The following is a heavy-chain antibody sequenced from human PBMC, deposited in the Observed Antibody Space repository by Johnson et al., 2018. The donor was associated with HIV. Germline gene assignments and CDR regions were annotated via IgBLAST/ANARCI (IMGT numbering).Heavy chain of an antibody. D-gene: IGHD3-22*01. CDR3: ARDLVIVVVITPGAFDI. Sequence: VQLVESGGGLVQPGRSLRLSCAASGFTFDDYAMHWVRQAPGKGLEWVSGIRWNSGSIGYADSVKGRFTISRDNAKNSLYLQMNSLRAEDTALYYCARDLVIVVVITPGAFDIWGQGTMVTVSS. CDR2: IRWNSGSI. J-gene: IGHJ3*02. CDR1: GFTFDDYA. V-gene: IGHV3-9*01.